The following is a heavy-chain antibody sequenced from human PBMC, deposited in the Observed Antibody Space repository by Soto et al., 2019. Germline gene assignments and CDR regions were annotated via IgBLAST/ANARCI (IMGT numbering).Heavy chain of an antibody. D-gene: IGHD3-3*01. CDR1: RVPFNNAW. CDR3: AAPTTYDFWSGYLKGGMDV. J-gene: IGHJ6*04. V-gene: IGHV3-15*04. Sequence: GGSLRLSCAASRVPFNNAWMTWVRQAPGKGLEWVGHIETKTNDGTTDYAAPVKGRFTISRDDSKNTLYLQMTSLKTEDKAVYYCAAPTTYDFWSGYLKGGMDVWGKGTTVTVSS. CDR2: IETKTNDGTT.